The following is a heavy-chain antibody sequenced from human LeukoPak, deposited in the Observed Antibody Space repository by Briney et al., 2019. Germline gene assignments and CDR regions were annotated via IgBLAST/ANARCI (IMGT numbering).Heavy chain of an antibody. J-gene: IGHJ4*02. CDR1: GFNVNSNY. CDR3: ARVRGWKYFDY. V-gene: IGHV3-66*01. Sequence: GGSLRLSCAASGFNVNSNYMSWVRQAPGKGLEWVSVAYSGGSTYYADSVKGRFTISRDDPKNTLYLQMNSLRAEDTAVYYCARVRGWKYFDYWGQGTLVTVSS. CDR2: AYSGGST. D-gene: IGHD1-1*01.